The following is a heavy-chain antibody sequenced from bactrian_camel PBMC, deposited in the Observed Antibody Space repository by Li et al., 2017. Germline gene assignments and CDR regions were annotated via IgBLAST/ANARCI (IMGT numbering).Heavy chain of an antibody. Sequence: HVQLVESGGGSVQPGGTLRLSCAASGLTSRIKCMGWFRQAPGGAREGIVSIYTAGGNIFYGYAPKDRFTISQDRSKNIVYLQINGARFEDSAMYYCAAESDDMCVGRALYNCGSSVPWCSNRGTWGQGTQVTVS. J-gene: IGHJ6*01. V-gene: IGHV3S1*01. CDR3: AAESDDMCVGRALYNCGSSVPWCSNRGT. D-gene: IGHD2*01. CDR1: GLTSRIKC. CDR2: IYTAGGNI.